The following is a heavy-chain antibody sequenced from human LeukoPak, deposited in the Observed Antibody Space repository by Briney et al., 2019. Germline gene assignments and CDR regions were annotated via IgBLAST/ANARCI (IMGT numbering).Heavy chain of an antibody. CDR3: ARVASRTYGDYFDY. Sequence: PGGFLRLSCAASGFTFEDYGMTWVRQAPGKGLEWVSGINWNGGSTGYADSVKGRFTISRDNAKNSLYLQMNSLRAEDTAFYYCARVASRTYGDYFDYWGQGTLVTVSS. CDR1: GFTFEDYG. CDR2: INWNGGST. V-gene: IGHV3-20*04. D-gene: IGHD4-17*01. J-gene: IGHJ4*02.